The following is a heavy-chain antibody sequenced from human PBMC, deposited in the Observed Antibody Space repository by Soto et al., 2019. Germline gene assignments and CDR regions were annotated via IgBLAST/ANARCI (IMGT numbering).Heavy chain of an antibody. V-gene: IGHV3-21*01. CDR3: ARDPRTRRNYYLDY. Sequence: GGSLRLSCEASGFTFTTYSLNWVRQVPGKGLEWVSSISSSSTYIYYLDSVRGRFTISKHNTNNSQYLQMNNLRTEDTAVYYCARDPRTRRNYYLDYWYQGTLHTAST. CDR2: ISSSSTYI. CDR1: GFTFTTYS. J-gene: IGHJ4*02.